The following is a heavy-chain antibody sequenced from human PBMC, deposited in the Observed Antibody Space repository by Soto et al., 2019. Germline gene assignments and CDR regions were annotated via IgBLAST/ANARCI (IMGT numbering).Heavy chain of an antibody. J-gene: IGHJ6*02. V-gene: IGHV3-23*01. Sequence: VQLLESGGALVQSGGSLRLSCAASGFTFNNYAMGWVRQAPGKGLQWVSSISSSGDSTYYRDSVKGRFTISGDNSKNTGYVQMTSLRVEDTAVYYCARDADYPDGTGYYRAWWYYPIDVWGQGNTVTVSS. CDR1: GFTFNNYA. D-gene: IGHD3-22*01. CDR3: ARDADYPDGTGYYRAWWYYPIDV. CDR2: ISSSGDST.